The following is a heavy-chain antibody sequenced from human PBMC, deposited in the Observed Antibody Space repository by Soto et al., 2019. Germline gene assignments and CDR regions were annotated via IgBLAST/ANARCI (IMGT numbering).Heavy chain of an antibody. J-gene: IGHJ4*02. Sequence: QVQLQESGPGLVKPSPTLSLTCTVSGGSLTSGVYYWSWIRQQPGKGLEWIGYIHYSGDTYNNPSLKSRVTIAVDTSKNQFSLKLSSGTAADTAVYYCARAAVAYCGGDCYSPFDYWGQGILVTVSS. V-gene: IGHV4-31*03. D-gene: IGHD2-21*02. CDR1: GGSLTSGVYY. CDR2: IHYSGDT. CDR3: ARAAVAYCGGDCYSPFDY.